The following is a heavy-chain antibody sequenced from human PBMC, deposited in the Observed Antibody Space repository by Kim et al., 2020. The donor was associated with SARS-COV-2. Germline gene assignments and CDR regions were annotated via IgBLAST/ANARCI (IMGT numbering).Heavy chain of an antibody. CDR1: GFTFSSYA. D-gene: IGHD3-22*01. J-gene: IGHJ6*02. V-gene: IGHV3-23*01. Sequence: GGSLRLSCAASGFTFSSYAMSWVRQAPGKGLEWVSAISGSGGSTYYADSVKGRFTISRDNSKNTLYLQMNSLRAEDTAVYYCAKGRTYYFDSSGWVYYYYGMDVWGQGTTVTVSS. CDR2: ISGSGGST. CDR3: AKGRTYYFDSSGWVYYYYGMDV.